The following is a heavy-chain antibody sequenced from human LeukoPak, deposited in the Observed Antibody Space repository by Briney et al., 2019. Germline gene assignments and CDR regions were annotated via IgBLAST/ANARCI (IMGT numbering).Heavy chain of an antibody. CDR3: ARAGYSAGYYFDY. D-gene: IGHD5-12*01. Sequence: GGSLRLSCAAPGFTVSSNYMSWVRQAPGKGLEWVSVIYSGGSTYYADSVKGRFTISRDNAKNSLYLQMNSLRAEDTAVYYCARAGYSAGYYFDYWGQGTLVTVSS. CDR1: GFTVSSNY. CDR2: IYSGGST. V-gene: IGHV3-66*01. J-gene: IGHJ4*02.